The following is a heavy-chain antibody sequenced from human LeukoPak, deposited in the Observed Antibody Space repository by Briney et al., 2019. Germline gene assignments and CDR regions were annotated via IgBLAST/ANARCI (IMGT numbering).Heavy chain of an antibody. Sequence: GGSLRLSCAASGSTFSSYGMHWVRQAPGKGLEWVAVISYDGSNKYYADSVKGRFTISRDNSKNTLYLQMNSLRAEDTAVYYCVKDAKRWSSGWDVAEYFQHWGQGTLVTVSS. CDR1: GSTFSSYG. CDR2: ISYDGSNK. D-gene: IGHD6-19*01. J-gene: IGHJ1*01. CDR3: VKDAKRWSSGWDVAEYFQH. V-gene: IGHV3-30*18.